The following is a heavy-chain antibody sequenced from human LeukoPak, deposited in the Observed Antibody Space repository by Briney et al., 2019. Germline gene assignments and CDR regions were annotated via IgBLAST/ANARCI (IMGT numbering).Heavy chain of an antibody. CDR2: IFGDGSA. J-gene: IGHJ4*02. Sequence: SETLSLTCNVSGGSINNYYWNWIRQPAGKGLEWIGRIFGDGSANYNPSLKSRVTMSVDTSKNQFSLKLISLTAADTAVYYCARIYPALFDNWGQGTLATVSS. CDR3: ARIYPALFDN. CDR1: GGSINNYY. V-gene: IGHV4-4*07. D-gene: IGHD3-16*02.